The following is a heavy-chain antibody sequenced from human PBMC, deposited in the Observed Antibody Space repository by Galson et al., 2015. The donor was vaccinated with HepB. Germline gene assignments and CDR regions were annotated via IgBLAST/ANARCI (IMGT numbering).Heavy chain of an antibody. J-gene: IGHJ6*02. CDR1: GFTFSSYA. V-gene: IGHV3-30-3*01. CDR2: ISYDGSNK. Sequence: SLRLSCAASGFTFSSYAMHWVRQAPGKGLEWVAVISYDGSNKYYADSVKGRFTISRDNSKNTLYLQMNSLRAEDTAVYYCARDPRGGYSGSVYYYYYGMDVWGQGTTVTVSS. D-gene: IGHD5-12*01. CDR3: ARDPRGGYSGSVYYYYYGMDV.